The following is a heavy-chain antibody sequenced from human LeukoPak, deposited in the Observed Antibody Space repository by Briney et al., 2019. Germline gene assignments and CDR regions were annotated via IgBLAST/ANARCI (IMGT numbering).Heavy chain of an antibody. CDR3: AKEGDFYDILTDY. Sequence: GGSLRLSCAASGFTFSSYGMHWVRQAPGKGLEWVAVIWYDGSNKYYADSVKGRFTISRDNSKNTLYLQMNSLRAEDTAVYYCAKEGDFYDILTDYWGQGTLVTVSS. D-gene: IGHD3-9*01. CDR2: IWYDGSNK. CDR1: GFTFSSYG. V-gene: IGHV3-33*06. J-gene: IGHJ4*02.